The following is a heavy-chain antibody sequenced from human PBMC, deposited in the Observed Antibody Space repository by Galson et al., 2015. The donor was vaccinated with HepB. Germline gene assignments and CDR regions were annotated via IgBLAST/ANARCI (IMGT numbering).Heavy chain of an antibody. CDR2: ISSSSSYI. Sequence: SLRLSCAASGFTFSSYSMNWVRQAPGKGLEWVSSISSSSSYIYYADSVKGRFTISRDNAKNSLYLQMNSLRAEDTAVYYCARDVAVAGGRNRWGNAFDIWGQGTMVAVSS. V-gene: IGHV3-21*01. CDR3: ARDVAVAGGRNRWGNAFDI. D-gene: IGHD6-19*01. CDR1: GFTFSSYS. J-gene: IGHJ3*02.